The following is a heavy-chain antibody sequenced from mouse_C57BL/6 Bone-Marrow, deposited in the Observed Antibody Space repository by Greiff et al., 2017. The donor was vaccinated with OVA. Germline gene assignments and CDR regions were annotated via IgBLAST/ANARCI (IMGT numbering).Heavy chain of an antibody. J-gene: IGHJ1*03. V-gene: IGHV8-12*01. D-gene: IGHD1-1*01. CDR1: GFSLSTSGMG. Sequence: QVQLKESGPGILQSSQTLSLTCSFSGFSLSTSGMGVSWIRQPSGKGLEWLAHIYWDDDKRYNPSLKSRITISKDTSRNQVFLKITSVDTADTATYYCARVYYYGSSPWYFDVWGTGTTVTVSS. CDR2: IYWDDDK. CDR3: ARVYYYGSSPWYFDV.